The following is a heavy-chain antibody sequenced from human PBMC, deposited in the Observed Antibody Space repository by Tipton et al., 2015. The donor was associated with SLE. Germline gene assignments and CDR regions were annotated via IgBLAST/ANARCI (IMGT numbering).Heavy chain of an antibody. J-gene: IGHJ2*01. D-gene: IGHD3-10*01. V-gene: IGHV3-30*04. Sequence: SLRLSCVASGFTFSGHAMHWVRQAPGKGLEWVAVISYDGSNKYYADSVKGRFTISRDNSKNTLYLQMNSLRAEDTAVYYCAREKGITNNWYFDLWGRGTLVTVSS. CDR1: GFTFSGHA. CDR3: AREKGITNNWYFDL. CDR2: ISYDGSNK.